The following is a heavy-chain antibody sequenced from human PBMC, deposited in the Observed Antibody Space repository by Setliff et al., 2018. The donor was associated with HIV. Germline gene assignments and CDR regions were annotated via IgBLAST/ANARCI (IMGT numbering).Heavy chain of an antibody. V-gene: IGHV1-69*10. Sequence: ASVKVSCKASGGTFRTYGVSWVRLAPGQGLEWMGGIVPVLNRADYAQRFHGRVTITADESTNTVYMELRSLTPEDTAIYYCARKAGTTLHYHYYYMDVWGKGTTGTVSS. CDR1: GGTFRTYG. CDR2: IVPVLNRA. CDR3: ARKAGTTLHYHYYYMDV. D-gene: IGHD1-7*01. J-gene: IGHJ6*03.